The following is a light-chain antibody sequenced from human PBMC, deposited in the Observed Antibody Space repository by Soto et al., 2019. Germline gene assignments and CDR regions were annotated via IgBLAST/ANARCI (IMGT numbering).Light chain of an antibody. V-gene: IGKV3-15*01. CDR2: GAS. CDR3: QQDTSWPLT. Sequence: ELVMTQSPATLSVSPGERATLSGRAMQTVSSNSAWYQHKPGKAPRLLLYGASTRATGIPARFSGSGSGTEFNLTISSMEYEDFTVHYCQQDTSWPLTLGRQTQVEIK. J-gene: IGKJ4*01. CDR1: QTVSSN.